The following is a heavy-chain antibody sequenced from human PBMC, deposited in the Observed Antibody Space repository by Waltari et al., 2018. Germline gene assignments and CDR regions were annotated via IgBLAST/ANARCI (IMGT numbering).Heavy chain of an antibody. CDR3: ARVPRSSWYRRGYYFDY. V-gene: IGHV1-8*03. Sequence: QVQLVQSGAEVKKPGASVKVSCKASGYTFTSYDINWVRQATGQGLEWMGWMNPNSGNTGYAQKFQGRVTITRNTSISTAYMELSSLRSEDTAVYYCARVPRSSWYRRGYYFDYWGQGTLVTVSS. J-gene: IGHJ4*02. D-gene: IGHD6-13*01. CDR2: MNPNSGNT. CDR1: GYTFTSYD.